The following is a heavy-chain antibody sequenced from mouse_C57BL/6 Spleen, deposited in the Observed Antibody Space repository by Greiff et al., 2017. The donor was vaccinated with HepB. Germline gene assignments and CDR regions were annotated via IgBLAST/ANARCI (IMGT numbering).Heavy chain of an antibody. CDR1: GFTFSDYG. CDR3: ASDYDYGWFAY. J-gene: IGHJ3*01. CDR2: ISSGSSTI. D-gene: IGHD2-4*01. Sequence: EVMLVESGGGLVKPGGSLKLSCAASGFTFSDYGMHWVRQAPEKGLEWVAYISSGSSTIYYADTVKGRFTISRDNAKNTLFLQMTSLRSEDTAMYYCASDYDYGWFAYWGQGTLVTVSA. V-gene: IGHV5-17*01.